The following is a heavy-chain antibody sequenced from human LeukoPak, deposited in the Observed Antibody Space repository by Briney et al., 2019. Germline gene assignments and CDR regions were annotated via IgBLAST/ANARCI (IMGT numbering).Heavy chain of an antibody. CDR1: GYSISTVYH. Sequence: SETLSLSCTVSGYSISTVYHWGWIRQPPGKGLEWIGSICHSGSTYDDPSLKRRVTISVDTSQHQFSLKLSSVTAADTAVYYCARTYRSGWYVGRGYYMDVWGKGTTVTIPS. CDR3: ARTYRSGWYVGRGYYMDV. V-gene: IGHV4-38-2*02. J-gene: IGHJ6*03. D-gene: IGHD6-19*01. CDR2: ICHSGST.